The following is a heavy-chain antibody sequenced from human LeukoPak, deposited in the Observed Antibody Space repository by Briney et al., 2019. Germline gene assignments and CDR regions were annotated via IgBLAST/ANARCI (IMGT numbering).Heavy chain of an antibody. J-gene: IGHJ4*02. V-gene: IGHV1-18*04. CDR3: ARDDPDSSGWYEVDY. CDR2: ISAYNGNT. CDR1: GYTFTSYG. D-gene: IGHD6-19*01. Sequence: ASVTVSCKASGYTFTSYGISWVRQAPGQGLEWMGWISAYNGNTNYAQKLQGRVTMTTDTSTSTAYMELRSLRSDDTAVYYCARDDPDSSGWYEVDYWGQGTLVTVSS.